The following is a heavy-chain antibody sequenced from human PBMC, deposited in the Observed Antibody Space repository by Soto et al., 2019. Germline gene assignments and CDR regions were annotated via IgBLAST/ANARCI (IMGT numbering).Heavy chain of an antibody. CDR3: VRQEGYDSRDY. CDR2: IYYTGST. J-gene: IGHJ4*02. Sequence: SETLSLTCTVSGGSISSYYWSWIRQPPGKGLEWIGYIYYTGSTNYSPSFQGHVTISADKSISTAYLQWSSLKASDTAMYYCVRQEGYDSRDYWGQGTLVTVSS. V-gene: IGHV4-59*08. D-gene: IGHD3-22*01. CDR1: GGSISSYY.